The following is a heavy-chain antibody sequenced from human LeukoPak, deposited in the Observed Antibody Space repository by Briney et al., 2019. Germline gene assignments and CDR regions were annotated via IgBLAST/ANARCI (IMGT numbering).Heavy chain of an antibody. Sequence: PGGSLRLSCAASGFTFSSYEMNWVRQAPGKGLEWVSYISSSSSYIYYADSVKGRFTISRDNAKNSLYLQMNSLRAEDTAVYYCAREEDYYGSGSYNYWGQGTLVTVSS. CDR3: AREEDYYGSGSYNY. CDR2: ISSSSSYI. D-gene: IGHD3-10*01. CDR1: GFTFSSYE. V-gene: IGHV3-21*05. J-gene: IGHJ4*02.